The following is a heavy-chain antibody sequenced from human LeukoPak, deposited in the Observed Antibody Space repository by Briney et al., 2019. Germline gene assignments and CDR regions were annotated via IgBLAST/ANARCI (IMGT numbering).Heavy chain of an antibody. Sequence: ASVKVSCKASGYTFTSYAMHWVRQAPGQRLEWMGWINAGNGITKYSQKFQGRVTITRDTSASTAYMELSSLRSEDTAVYYCARIRQMTTVTPTYYGMDVWGQGTTVTVSS. CDR2: INAGNGIT. CDR1: GYTFTSYA. J-gene: IGHJ6*02. V-gene: IGHV1-3*01. CDR3: ARIRQMTTVTPTYYGMDV. D-gene: IGHD4-17*01.